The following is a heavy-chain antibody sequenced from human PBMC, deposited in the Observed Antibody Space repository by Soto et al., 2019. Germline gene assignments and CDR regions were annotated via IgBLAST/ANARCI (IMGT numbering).Heavy chain of an antibody. CDR2: ISSSSSYI. J-gene: IGHJ4*02. CDR3: ARDRSSSYFAY. V-gene: IGHV3-21*01. Sequence: GGSLRLSCAASGFTFSSYSMNWVRQAPGKGLEWVSSISSSSSYIYYADSVKGRFTISRDNAKNSLYLQMNSLRAEDTAVYYCARDRSSSYFAYWGQGTLVTVSS. CDR1: GFTFSSYS. D-gene: IGHD6-6*01.